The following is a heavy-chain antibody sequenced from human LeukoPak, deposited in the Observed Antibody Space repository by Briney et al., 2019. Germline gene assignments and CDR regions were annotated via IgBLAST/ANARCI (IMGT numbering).Heavy chain of an antibody. CDR2: IKQDGTEK. D-gene: IGHD5-18*01. CDR1: GFTVSSNY. V-gene: IGHV3-7*01. J-gene: IGHJ4*02. CDR3: ARDLRAGSYAFD. Sequence: GGSLRLSCAASGFTVSSNYMSWVRQAPGKGLEWVANIKQDGTEKYYVDSVKGRFTISRDNAKNSVYLQMNSLRAEDTAIYYCARDLRAGSYAFDWGQGTLVTVSS.